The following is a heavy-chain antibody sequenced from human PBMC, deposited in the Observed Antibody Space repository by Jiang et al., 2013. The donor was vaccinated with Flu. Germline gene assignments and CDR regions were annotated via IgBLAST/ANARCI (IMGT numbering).Heavy chain of an antibody. CDR2: VSYDGTKK. V-gene: IGHV3-30-3*01. CDR3: ARAGDGSDNNLEYVQHNFHH. D-gene: IGHD2-21*02. CDR1: GFAFSKYA. J-gene: IGHJ1*01. Sequence: VQLVESGGGVVQPGRSLRLSCVASGFAFSKYAMYWVRQPPGKGLEWVAVVSYDGTKKFDAGSVKGRFTISRDNSRSLLLLQISSLRPEDTARYYCARAGDGSDNNLEYVQHNFHHWGQGTVVTVSS.